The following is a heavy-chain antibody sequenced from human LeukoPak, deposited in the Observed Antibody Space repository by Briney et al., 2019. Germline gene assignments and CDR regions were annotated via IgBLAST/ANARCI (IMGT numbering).Heavy chain of an antibody. V-gene: IGHV3-23*01. CDR3: AKGKSLPHYYYYGMDV. J-gene: IGHJ6*02. CDR1: GFTFSTSA. CDR2: IGGSGDTT. Sequence: GGSLRLSCAASGFTFSTSAMNWVRQAQGRELEWVSVIGGSGDTTYYADSVRGRFTISRDNFKNTLYLQMNSLTAEDTAIYYCAKGKSLPHYYYYGMDVWGQGTTVTASS.